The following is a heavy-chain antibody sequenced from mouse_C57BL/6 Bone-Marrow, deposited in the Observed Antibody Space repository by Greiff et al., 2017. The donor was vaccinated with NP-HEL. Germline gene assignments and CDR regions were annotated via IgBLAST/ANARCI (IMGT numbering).Heavy chain of an antibody. CDR1: GFTFSSYG. CDR3: ARRDGYYHDY. J-gene: IGHJ2*01. CDR2: ISSGGSYT. D-gene: IGHD2-3*01. Sequence: EVMLVESGGDLVKPGGSLKLSCAASGFTFSSYGMSWVRQTPDKRLEWVATISSGGSYTYYPDSVKGRFTISIDNAKNTLYLQMSRLKSYDTAMYYCARRDGYYHDYWGQGTTLTVSS. V-gene: IGHV5-6*02.